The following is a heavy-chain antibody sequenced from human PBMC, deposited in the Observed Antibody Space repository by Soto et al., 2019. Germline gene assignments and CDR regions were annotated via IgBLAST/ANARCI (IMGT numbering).Heavy chain of an antibody. J-gene: IGHJ6*02. CDR2: IYHSGST. Sequence: SETLSLTCAVSGGSISSSNLWSWVRQPPGKGLEWIGEIYHSGSTNYNPSLKSRVTISVDKSKNQFSLKLSSVTAADTAVYYCAKAPKGEYCSGGSCYSVYYYYGMDVWGQGTTVTVSS. V-gene: IGHV4-4*02. CDR3: AKAPKGEYCSGGSCYSVYYYYGMDV. CDR1: GGSISSSNL. D-gene: IGHD2-15*01.